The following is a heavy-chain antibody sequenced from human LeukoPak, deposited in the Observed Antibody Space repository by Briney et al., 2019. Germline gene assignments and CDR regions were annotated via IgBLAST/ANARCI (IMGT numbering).Heavy chain of an antibody. CDR1: GFTFDDYA. CDR2: ISWNSGSI. Sequence: PGRSLRLSCAASGFTFDDYAMHWVRQAPGKGLEWVSGISWNSGSIGYADSVKGRFTISRDNAKNSLYLQMNSLRAEDTALYYCAKGTCSGGSCYNYFDYWGQGTLVTVSA. D-gene: IGHD2-15*01. J-gene: IGHJ4*02. CDR3: AKGTCSGGSCYNYFDY. V-gene: IGHV3-9*01.